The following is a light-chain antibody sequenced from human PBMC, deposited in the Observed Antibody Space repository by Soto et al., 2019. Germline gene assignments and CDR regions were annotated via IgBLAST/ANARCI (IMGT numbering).Light chain of an antibody. CDR1: SSDVGGYND. V-gene: IGLV2-14*01. Sequence: QSALTQPASVSGSPGQSITISCTGTSSDVGGYNDVSWYQQHPGKAPKLMIYEVSNRPSGVSNRFSCSKSGNTASLTISGLQAEDEADYYCSSYTSSSIDYVFGTGTKVTVL. J-gene: IGLJ1*01. CDR3: SSYTSSSIDYV. CDR2: EVS.